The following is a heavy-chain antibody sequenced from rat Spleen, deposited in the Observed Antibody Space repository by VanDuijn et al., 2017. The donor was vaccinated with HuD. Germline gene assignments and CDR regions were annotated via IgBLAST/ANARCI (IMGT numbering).Heavy chain of an antibody. CDR3: ALSGEGY. D-gene: IGHD1-1*01. J-gene: IGHJ2*01. CDR2: MWNDGST. V-gene: IGHV2-19*01. Sequence: QVQLKESGPGLVQPSQTLSLICTVSGFSLTDYNIHWLRQPPGKGLDWMGIMWNDGSTSYNSDFKSRLSISRDTSNSQVFLTLTSLQTEDTAVYYCALSGEGYWGQGVMVTVSS. CDR1: GFSLTDYN.